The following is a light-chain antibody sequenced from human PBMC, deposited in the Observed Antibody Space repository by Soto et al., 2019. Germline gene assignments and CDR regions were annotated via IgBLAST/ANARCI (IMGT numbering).Light chain of an antibody. CDR3: QQYGSSFT. Sequence: EIVLTQSPGTLSLSPGERATLSCRASQSVSSSYLAWYQQKPGQAPRLLIYGASSRATGIPDRFSGSGSGTYFTLTISRLEPEDFAVYFCQQYGSSFTFGPGTKVDI. CDR2: GAS. J-gene: IGKJ3*01. V-gene: IGKV3-20*01. CDR1: QSVSSSY.